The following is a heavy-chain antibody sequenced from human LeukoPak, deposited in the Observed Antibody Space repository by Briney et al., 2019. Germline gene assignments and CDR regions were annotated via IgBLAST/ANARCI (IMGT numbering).Heavy chain of an antibody. CDR1: GHSIINSYY. CDR2: IYHTGST. CDR3: ARAVDSSGFSSFQH. D-gene: IGHD3-22*01. V-gene: IGHV4-38-2*01. Sequence: SETLSLTCAVSGHSIINSYYWGWIRQPPGKGLEWIGSIYHTGSTYYNPSLKSRVTISVDTSKNQLSLKLKSVTAADTAVYYCARAVDSSGFSSFQHWGQGTLVTVSS. J-gene: IGHJ1*01.